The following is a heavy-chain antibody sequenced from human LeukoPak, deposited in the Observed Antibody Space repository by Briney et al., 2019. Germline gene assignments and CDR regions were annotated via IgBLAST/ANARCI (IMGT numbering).Heavy chain of an antibody. CDR3: AKARIVVVTALDY. J-gene: IGHJ4*02. D-gene: IGHD2-21*02. CDR1: GFTFSNYA. Sequence: GGSLRLSCAASGFTFSNYAMGWVRQAPGKGLEWVSAITGDGSSTYNADSVKGRFTVSRDNPKNTLYLQMNSLRAEDTATYYCAKARIVVVTALDYWGQGTLVIVSS. V-gene: IGHV3-23*01. CDR2: ITGDGSST.